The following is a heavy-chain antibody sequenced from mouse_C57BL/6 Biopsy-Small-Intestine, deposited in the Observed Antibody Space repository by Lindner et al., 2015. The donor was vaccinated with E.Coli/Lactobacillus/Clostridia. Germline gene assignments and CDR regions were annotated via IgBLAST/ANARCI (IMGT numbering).Heavy chain of an antibody. J-gene: IGHJ1*01. D-gene: IGHD1-1*01. CDR2: SSTYNDDT. V-gene: IGHV1-74*01. CDR1: GYTFNTYG. CDR3: ARERGFGYSTDSSYYGMDV. Sequence: SVKVSCKASGYTFNTYGITWVRQAPGQGLEWMGWSSTYNDDTDYAQKFQGRVTLTTDTSTSTAYMELRSLRSDDTAVYYCARERGFGYSTDSSYYGMDVWGQGTTVTVSS.